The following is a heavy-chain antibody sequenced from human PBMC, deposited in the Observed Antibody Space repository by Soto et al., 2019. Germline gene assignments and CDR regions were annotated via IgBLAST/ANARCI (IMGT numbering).Heavy chain of an antibody. CDR3: ARRGFSYGGGYFDL. Sequence: QVQLQESGPGLVKPSQTLSLTCTVSGGSINIGGFYWSWVRQHPGKGLEWIGYIYHSGSTYYNPPLKRRVTISEDTSKNQFSLKLSSVTAADTAVYYCARRGFSYGGGYFDLWGRGTLVTVSS. D-gene: IGHD5-18*01. J-gene: IGHJ2*01. V-gene: IGHV4-31*03. CDR1: GGSINIGGFY. CDR2: IYHSGST.